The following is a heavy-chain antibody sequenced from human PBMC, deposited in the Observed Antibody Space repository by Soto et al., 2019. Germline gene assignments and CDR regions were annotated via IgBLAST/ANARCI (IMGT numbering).Heavy chain of an antibody. CDR1: GFTFSSNW. J-gene: IGHJ4*02. Sequence: EVQLVESGGGLVQPGGSLRLSCEASGFTFSSNWMYWVRQAPGKGLVWVSRINSDETITTYADSVKGRFTISRDNAKKTLYLQMNSLRGEDTAVYYCAPSKGAVLISPYYFDFWGQGTLVTVSS. CDR2: INSDETIT. CDR3: APSKGAVLISPYYFDF. D-gene: IGHD2-15*01. V-gene: IGHV3-74*01.